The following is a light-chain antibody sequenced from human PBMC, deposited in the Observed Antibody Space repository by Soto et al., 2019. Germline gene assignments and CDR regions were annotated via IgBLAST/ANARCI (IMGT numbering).Light chain of an antibody. CDR3: QQSYRTPL. Sequence: DIPMTQSPSTLSGSLGDRVTIXXRASQTISSWLAWYQQKPGKAPELLIYKASTLKSGVPSRFSGSGSGTDFTLSISSLQPEDFATYYCQQSYRTPLFGPGTKVDIK. V-gene: IGKV1-5*03. J-gene: IGKJ3*01. CDR1: QTISSW. CDR2: KAS.